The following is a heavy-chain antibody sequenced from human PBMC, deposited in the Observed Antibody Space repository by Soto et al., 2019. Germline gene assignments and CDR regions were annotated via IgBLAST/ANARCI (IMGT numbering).Heavy chain of an antibody. CDR1: GGSISSSSYY. D-gene: IGHD6-19*01. CDR2: IYYSGST. J-gene: IGHJ4*01. CDR3: ASLDGGWIRLTYYFDS. Sequence: QLQLQESGPGLVKPSETLSLTCTVSGGSISSSSYYWGWIRQPPGKGLEWIGSIYYSGSTYYNPSLKSRFTIPVDTSKNQFSLRLSSVTAADTAVNSCASLDGGWIRLTYYFDSWGQEPWSPSPQ. V-gene: IGHV4-39*01.